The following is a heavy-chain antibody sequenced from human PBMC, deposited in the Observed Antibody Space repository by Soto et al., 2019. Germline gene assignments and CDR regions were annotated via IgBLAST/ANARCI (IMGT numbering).Heavy chain of an antibody. V-gene: IGHV1-8*01. CDR2: MNPNSGNT. Sequence: ASVKVSCKASGYTFTSYDINWVRQATGQGFEYLGWMNPNSGNTDSVKGRSTISRDNAKNSLYLQMNSLRAEDTAVYYCARDFDDYGVYWGQGTLVTVSS. D-gene: IGHD3-9*01. CDR3: ARDFDDYGVY. CDR1: GYTFTSYD. J-gene: IGHJ4*02.